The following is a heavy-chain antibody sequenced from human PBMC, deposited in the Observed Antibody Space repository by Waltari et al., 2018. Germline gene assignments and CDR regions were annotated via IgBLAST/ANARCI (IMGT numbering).Heavy chain of an antibody. CDR2: IYYSGST. D-gene: IGHD2-2*02. Sequence: QVPLQESGPGLVKPSETLSLTCTVSGGSISSYYWSWIRQPPGQGLEWIGYIYYSGSTNYNPSLKSRVTISVDTSKNQFSLKLSSVTAADTAVYYCARDLGCSSTSCYNYAFDIWGQGTMVTVSS. CDR3: ARDLGCSSTSCYNYAFDI. J-gene: IGHJ3*02. CDR1: GGSISSYY. V-gene: IGHV4-59*01.